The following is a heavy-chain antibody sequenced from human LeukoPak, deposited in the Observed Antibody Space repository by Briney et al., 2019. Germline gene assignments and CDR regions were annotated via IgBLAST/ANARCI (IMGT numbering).Heavy chain of an antibody. D-gene: IGHD2-21*02. CDR2: IRWNSGII. CDR3: AKDRNPYCGGDCFLSAHY. CDR1: GFNFDNYG. J-gene: IGHJ4*02. Sequence: GGSLRLPCAASGFNFDNYGMHWVRQAPGRGLEWVSGIRWNSGIIGYADSVKGRFTISRDDAKNSLYLQMNSLRAEDTAFYYCAKDRNPYCGGDCFLSAHYWGQGTLVTVSS. V-gene: IGHV3-9*01.